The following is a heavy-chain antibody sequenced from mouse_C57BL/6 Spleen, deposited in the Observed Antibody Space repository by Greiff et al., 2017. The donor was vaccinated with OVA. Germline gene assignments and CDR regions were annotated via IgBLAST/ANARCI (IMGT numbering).Heavy chain of an antibody. CDR1: GYTFTSYG. J-gene: IGHJ4*01. CDR2: IYPRSGNT. CDR3: AKRGGYGDDGDYYAMDY. V-gene: IGHV1-81*01. D-gene: IGHD2-2*01. Sequence: VQLQQSGAELARPGASVKLSCKASGYTFTSYGISWVKQRTGQGLEWIGEIYPRSGNTYYNEKFKGKATLTADKSSSTAYMELRSLTSGDSAVYFCAKRGGYGDDGDYYAMDYWGQGTSVTVSS.